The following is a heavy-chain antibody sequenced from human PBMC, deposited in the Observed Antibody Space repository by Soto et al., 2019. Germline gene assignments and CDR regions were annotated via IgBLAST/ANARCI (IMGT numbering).Heavy chain of an antibody. V-gene: IGHV4-31*03. CDR2: IYYSGST. Sequence: SETLSLTCTVSGGSISSGGYYWSWIRQHPGKGLEWIGYIYYSGSTYYNPSLKSRVTISVDTSKNQFSLKLSSVTAADTAVYYCARQSKTNYWYFDLWGRGTLVTVSS. D-gene: IGHD2-8*01. CDR3: ARQSKTNYWYFDL. CDR1: GGSISSGGYY. J-gene: IGHJ2*01.